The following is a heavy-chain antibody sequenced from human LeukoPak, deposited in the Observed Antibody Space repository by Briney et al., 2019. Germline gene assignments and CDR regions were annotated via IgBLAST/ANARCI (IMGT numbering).Heavy chain of an antibody. Sequence: PGGSLRLSCAASGFTFSDSHMHWVRQASGKGLEWVGHVRSKVDNYATAYAASVKGRFTISRDDSKNTAYLQMNSLGTEDTAVYYCSRQVASVHDYWGQGTLVTVSS. V-gene: IGHV3-73*01. CDR2: VRSKVDNYAT. D-gene: IGHD2-15*01. CDR3: SRQVASVHDY. J-gene: IGHJ4*02. CDR1: GFTFSDSH.